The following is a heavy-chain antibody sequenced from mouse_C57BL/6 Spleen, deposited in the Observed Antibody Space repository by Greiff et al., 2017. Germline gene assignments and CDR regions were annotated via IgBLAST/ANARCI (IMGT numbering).Heavy chain of an antibody. V-gene: IGHV5-6*01. CDR1: GFTFSSYG. CDR2: ISSGGSYI. CDR3: ARHPYSNYGAYAMDY. J-gene: IGHJ4*01. D-gene: IGHD2-5*01. Sequence: EVMLVESGGDLVKPGGSLKLSCAASGFTFSSYGMSWVRQTPDKRLEWVATISSGGSYIYYPDSVKGRFTISRDNAKNTLYLQMSSLKSEDTAMYYCARHPYSNYGAYAMDYWGQGTSVTVSS.